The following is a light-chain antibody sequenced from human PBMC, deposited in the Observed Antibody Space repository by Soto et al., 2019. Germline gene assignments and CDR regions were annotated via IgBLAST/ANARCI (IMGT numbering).Light chain of an antibody. J-gene: IGKJ1*01. V-gene: IGKV3D-15*01. CDR1: QRVSRK. CDR2: GAS. CDR3: QQYTNWPKT. Sequence: EIVMTQSPATLSVSPGGSATLSCRASQRVSRKLVWYQQKPGQAPRLLIYGASTRATGIPERFSGSGSGTAFTLTIRSLQSEDFAVYYCQQYTNWPKTFGQGTKVDI.